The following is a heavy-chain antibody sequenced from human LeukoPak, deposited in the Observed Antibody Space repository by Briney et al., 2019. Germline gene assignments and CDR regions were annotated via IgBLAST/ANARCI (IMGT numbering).Heavy chain of an antibody. D-gene: IGHD3-10*01. J-gene: IGHJ6*02. CDR1: GGTFSSYA. V-gene: IGHV1-24*01. Sequence: ASVTVSCKASGGTFSSYAISWVRQAPGKGREWMGGFDPEDGETIYAQKFQGRVTMTEDTSTDTAYMELSSLRSEDTAVYYCATVGFGDQSHYYYYGMDVWGQGTTVTVSS. CDR3: ATVGFGDQSHYYYYGMDV. CDR2: FDPEDGET.